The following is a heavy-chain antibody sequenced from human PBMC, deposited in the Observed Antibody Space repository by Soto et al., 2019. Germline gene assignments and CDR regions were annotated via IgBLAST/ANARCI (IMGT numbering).Heavy chain of an antibody. CDR3: ARVAGHKNARFDT. Sequence: VKVSCKASGYSFTKYHMHWVRQAPGQGLEWMGWINPGSGVTNQAQKFQGRATMTRDTSITTTYMELNSLTSDDTAVYYCARVAGHKNARFDTWGQGALVTVSS. J-gene: IGHJ4*02. D-gene: IGHD1-1*01. CDR1: GYSFTKYH. V-gene: IGHV1-2*02. CDR2: INPGSGVT.